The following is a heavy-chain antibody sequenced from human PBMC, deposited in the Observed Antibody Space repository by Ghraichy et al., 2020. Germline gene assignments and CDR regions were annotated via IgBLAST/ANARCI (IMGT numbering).Heavy chain of an antibody. Sequence: GESLNISCAASGFTFSSYAMSWVRQAPGKGLEWVSAISGSGGSTYYADSVKGRFTISRDNSKNTLYLQMNSLRAEDTAVYYCAKHRYNWNDVHPDWKDWFDPWGQGTLVTVSS. J-gene: IGHJ5*02. D-gene: IGHD1-1*01. CDR1: GFTFSSYA. V-gene: IGHV3-23*01. CDR2: ISGSGGST. CDR3: AKHRYNWNDVHPDWKDWFDP.